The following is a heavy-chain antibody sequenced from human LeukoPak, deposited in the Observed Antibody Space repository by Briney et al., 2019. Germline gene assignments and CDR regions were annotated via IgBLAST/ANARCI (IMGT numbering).Heavy chain of an antibody. J-gene: IGHJ4*02. CDR3: AKDLKIGSYFDY. CDR1: GFTFSSYS. D-gene: IGHD2-15*01. Sequence: QPGRSLRLSCAASGFTFSSYSMHWVRQAPGKGLEWVANILYDGSHEFYADSVKGRFTISRDNSKNTLYLQMNSLRAEDTAVYYCAKDLKIGSYFDYWGQGTLVTVSS. CDR2: ILYDGSHE. V-gene: IGHV3-30*04.